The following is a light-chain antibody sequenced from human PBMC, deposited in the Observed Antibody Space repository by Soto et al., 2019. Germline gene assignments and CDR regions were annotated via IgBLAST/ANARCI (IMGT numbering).Light chain of an antibody. CDR1: QSVSSN. Sequence: EIVMTQSPATLSVSPGERATPSCRASQSVSSNLAWYQQKPGQAPRLLIYGASSRATGVPDRFSASGSGTDFTLTINRLEPEDFAVYYCQQYGDLPWTFGQGTKVDIK. J-gene: IGKJ1*01. CDR3: QQYGDLPWT. V-gene: IGKV3-20*01. CDR2: GAS.